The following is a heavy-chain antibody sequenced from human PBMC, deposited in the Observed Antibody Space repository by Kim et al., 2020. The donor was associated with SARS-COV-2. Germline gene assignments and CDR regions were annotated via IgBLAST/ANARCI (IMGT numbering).Heavy chain of an antibody. CDR1: GYSFTSYW. CDR3: ARQRIAASGTYGMDV. J-gene: IGHJ6*02. Sequence: GESLKISCKGSGYSFTSYWISWVRQMPGKGLEWMGRIDPSDSYTNYSPSFQGHVTISADKSISTAYLQWSSLKASDTAMYYCARQRIAASGTYGMDVWGQGTTVTVSS. V-gene: IGHV5-10-1*01. CDR2: IDPSDSYT. D-gene: IGHD6-6*01.